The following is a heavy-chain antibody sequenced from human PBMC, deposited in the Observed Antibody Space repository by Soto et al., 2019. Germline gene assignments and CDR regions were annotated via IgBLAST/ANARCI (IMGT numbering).Heavy chain of an antibody. Sequence: QLQLQESGSGLVKPSQTLSLTCGVSGGSINSGDYAWSWIRKPPGKGLEWMGYIYHSGSTYYNPSLKSRVTILIDRSKNQFSLKLSSVTAADTAVYYCAGIRIAAAGVGLDVWGQGTTVTVSS. V-gene: IGHV4-30-2*01. CDR1: GGSINSGDYA. D-gene: IGHD6-13*01. CDR2: IYHSGST. J-gene: IGHJ6*02. CDR3: AGIRIAAAGVGLDV.